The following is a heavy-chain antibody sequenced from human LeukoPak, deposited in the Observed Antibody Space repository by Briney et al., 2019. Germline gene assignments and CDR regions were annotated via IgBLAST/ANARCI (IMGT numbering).Heavy chain of an antibody. Sequence: GASVKVSCKASGYTFTSYYMHWARQAPGQGLEWMGIINPSGGSTSYAQKFQGRVTMTRDTSTSTVYMELSSLRSEDTAVYYCARENNYYDSRYYFDYWGQGTLVTVSS. CDR2: INPSGGST. J-gene: IGHJ4*02. CDR3: ARENNYYDSRYYFDY. V-gene: IGHV1-46*01. D-gene: IGHD3-22*01. CDR1: GYTFTSYY.